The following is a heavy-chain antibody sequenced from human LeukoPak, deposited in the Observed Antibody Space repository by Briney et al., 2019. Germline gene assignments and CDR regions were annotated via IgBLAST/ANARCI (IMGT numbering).Heavy chain of an antibody. D-gene: IGHD4-17*01. V-gene: IGHV4-59*12. CDR1: GGSISSYY. J-gene: IGHJ6*02. CDR2: IYYSGSA. Sequence: SETLSLTCTVSGGSISSYYWSWIRQPPGKGLEWIGYIYYSGSANYNPSLKSRVTISIDTSQNQFSLKLSSVTAADTAVYYCARVTVTKAYYYGMDVWGQGTTVTVSS. CDR3: ARVTVTKAYYYGMDV.